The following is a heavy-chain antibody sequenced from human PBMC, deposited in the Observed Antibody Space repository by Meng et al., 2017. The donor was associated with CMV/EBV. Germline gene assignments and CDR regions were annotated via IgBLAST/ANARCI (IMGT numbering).Heavy chain of an antibody. Sequence: GSLRLSCTVSGGSISSSSYYWGWVRQPPGQGFEWIGSLYYTGSTYYNTSLGSLVTMSVDTSRNQFSLKLSSVTAADTAVYYCARQGGASPTTGVFWGPGILVTVSS. J-gene: IGHJ4*02. CDR1: GGSISSSSYY. V-gene: IGHV4-39*01. CDR2: LYYTGST. CDR3: ARQGGASPTTGVF. D-gene: IGHD1-26*01.